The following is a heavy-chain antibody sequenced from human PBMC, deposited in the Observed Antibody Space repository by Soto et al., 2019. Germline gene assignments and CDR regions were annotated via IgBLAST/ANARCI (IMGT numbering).Heavy chain of an antibody. CDR3: AKVISTGIHRGYLDY. CDR2: IGDSGGMP. V-gene: IGHV3-23*01. J-gene: IGHJ4*02. Sequence: EVQLLESGGGLVQPGGSLRLSCAASGFTFSNNAMSWVRQAPGKGLEWVSLIGDSGGMPYYPESVKGRFTISRDTSRNTLYLQMNSMRVEDTVVYYCAKVISTGIHRGYLDYWGQGTLVAVSS. CDR1: GFTFSNNA. D-gene: IGHD3-10*01.